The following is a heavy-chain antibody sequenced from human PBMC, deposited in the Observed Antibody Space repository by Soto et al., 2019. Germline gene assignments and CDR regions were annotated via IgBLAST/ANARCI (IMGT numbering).Heavy chain of an antibody. Sequence: ASVKVSCKASGYTFTSYAMHWLRQAPGQRLEWMGWINAGNGNTKYSQKFQGRVTITRDTSASTAYMELSSLRSEDTAVYYCARDHGYSSGWYLRGGDYWGQGTLVTVSS. CDR1: GYTFTSYA. D-gene: IGHD6-19*01. J-gene: IGHJ4*02. V-gene: IGHV1-3*01. CDR2: INAGNGNT. CDR3: ARDHGYSSGWYLRGGDY.